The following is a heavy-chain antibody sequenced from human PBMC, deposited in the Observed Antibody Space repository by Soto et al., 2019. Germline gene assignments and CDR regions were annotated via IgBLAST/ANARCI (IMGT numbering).Heavy chain of an antibody. CDR3: AGRSGGTKHDY. Sequence: QLQLQESGPGLVKPSETLSLTCTVSGGSISSSSYYWGWIRQPPGKGLQWIGTIYYSGSTYYNPSVTXRXTXSXXTAKIQCSLKLSSVTAADTAVYSCAGRSGGTKHDYWGQGTLVTVSS. CDR2: IYYSGST. J-gene: IGHJ4*02. CDR1: GGSISSSSYY. D-gene: IGHD3-10*01. V-gene: IGHV4-39*01.